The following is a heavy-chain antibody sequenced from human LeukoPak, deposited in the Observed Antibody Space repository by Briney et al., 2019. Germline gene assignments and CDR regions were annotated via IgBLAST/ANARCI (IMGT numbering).Heavy chain of an antibody. J-gene: IGHJ6*02. V-gene: IGHV1-46*01. CDR1: GYTSTSYY. Sequence: ASEKVSCKASGYTSTSYYMHWVRQAPGQWLEWMGIINPSGGSTSYAQKFQGRVTMTRDTSTSTVYMELSSLRSEDTAVYYCARDLGGDGMDVWGQGTTVTVSS. CDR3: ARDLGGDGMDV. CDR2: INPSGGST. D-gene: IGHD4-17*01.